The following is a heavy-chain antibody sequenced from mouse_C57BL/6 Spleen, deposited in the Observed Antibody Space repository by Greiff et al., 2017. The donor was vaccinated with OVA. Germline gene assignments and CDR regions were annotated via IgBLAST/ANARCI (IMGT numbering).Heavy chain of an antibody. CDR3: ASSTMITAGEFAY. V-gene: IGHV1-61*01. CDR2: IYPSDSET. J-gene: IGHJ3*01. D-gene: IGHD2-4*01. Sequence: QVQLQQPGAELVRPGSSVKLSCKASGYTFTSYWMDWVTQRPGQGLEWIGNIYPSDSETHYNPKFKDKATLTVDTSSSTAYMQLSSLTSEDSAVYYCASSTMITAGEFAYWGQGTLVTVSA. CDR1: GYTFTSYW.